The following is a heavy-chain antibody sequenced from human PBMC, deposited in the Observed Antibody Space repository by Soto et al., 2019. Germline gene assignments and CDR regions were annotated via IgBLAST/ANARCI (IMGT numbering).Heavy chain of an antibody. CDR1: GFTFSGYS. CDR3: ARAGGFVDY. Sequence: WGSLRLSCAASGFTFSGYSMNWVRQAPGKGLEWVSGISSNSETINYADSVKGRFTISRDNAKNSLFLQMNSLRAEDKAVYYSARAGGFVDYWGQGTLVTVSS. V-gene: IGHV3-48*04. J-gene: IGHJ4*02. CDR2: ISSNSETI. D-gene: IGHD1-26*01.